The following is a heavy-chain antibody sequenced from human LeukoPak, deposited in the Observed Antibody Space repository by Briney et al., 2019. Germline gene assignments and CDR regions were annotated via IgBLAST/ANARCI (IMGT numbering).Heavy chain of an antibody. CDR1: GGSISSYY. CDR2: IYYSGST. D-gene: IGHD5-18*01. Sequence: PSETLSLTCTVSGGSISSYYWSWIRQPPGKGLEWIGSIYYSGSTYYNPSLKSRVTISVDTSKNQFSLKLSSVTAADTAVYYCAREKWIQLWYYFDYWGQGTLVTVSS. V-gene: IGHV4-59*12. J-gene: IGHJ4*02. CDR3: AREKWIQLWYYFDY.